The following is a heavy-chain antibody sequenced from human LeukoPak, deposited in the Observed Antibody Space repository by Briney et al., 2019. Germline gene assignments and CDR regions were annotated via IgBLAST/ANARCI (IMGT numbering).Heavy chain of an antibody. V-gene: IGHV4-30-2*01. CDR3: ARVGLSGKDGDSFDY. Sequence: NPSETLSLTCTVSGGSISSGGYYWNWIRQPPGEGLEWIGYIYHSGSTYYNPSLKSRVTISVDRSKNQFSLKLSSVTAADTAVYYCARVGLSGKDGDSFDYWGQGTLVTVSS. CDR2: IYHSGST. J-gene: IGHJ4*02. D-gene: IGHD4-17*01. CDR1: GGSISSGGYY.